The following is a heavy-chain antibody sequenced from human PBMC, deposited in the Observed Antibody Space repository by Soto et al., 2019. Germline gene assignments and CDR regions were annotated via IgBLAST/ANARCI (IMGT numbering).Heavy chain of an antibody. J-gene: IGHJ4*02. V-gene: IGHV3-23*01. Sequence: EVQLLESGGGLVQPGGSLRLSCSASGFTFTSYAMSWVRQAPGKGLEWVSGISGSGGDTKSADSVKGRFTISRDNFKNMLHLQMNSLRAKDAAVYYCAKHDFWTLYNTGLDSWGQGTLVTVSS. CDR2: ISGSGGDT. CDR3: AKHDFWTLYNTGLDS. D-gene: IGHD3-3*01. CDR1: GFTFTSYA.